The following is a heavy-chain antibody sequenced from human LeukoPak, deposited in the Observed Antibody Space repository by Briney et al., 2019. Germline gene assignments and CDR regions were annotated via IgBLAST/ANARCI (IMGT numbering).Heavy chain of an antibody. Sequence: GGSLRLSCAASGFTFSSYSMNWVRQAPGKGLEWVSGISWNSGSIGYADSVKGRFTISRDNAKNSLYLQMNSLRAEDTALYYCAKDMGPSSGVGGGVDYWGQGTLVTVSS. CDR1: GFTFSSYS. J-gene: IGHJ4*02. D-gene: IGHD6-19*01. CDR2: ISWNSGSI. V-gene: IGHV3-9*01. CDR3: AKDMGPSSGVGGGVDY.